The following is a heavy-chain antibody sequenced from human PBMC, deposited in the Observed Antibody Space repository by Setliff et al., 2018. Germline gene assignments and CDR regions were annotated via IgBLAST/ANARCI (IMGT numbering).Heavy chain of an antibody. V-gene: IGHV3-74*01. CDR1: GFTFSSYW. CDR3: ARALKGYFDY. Sequence: GGSLRLSCAASGFTFSSYWMHWVRQAPGKGLVWASRINSDGSSTSNADSVKGRFTISRDNAKNPLYLQMNSLRAEDTAVYYCARALKGYFDYWGQGTLVTVSS. CDR2: INSDGSST. J-gene: IGHJ4*02.